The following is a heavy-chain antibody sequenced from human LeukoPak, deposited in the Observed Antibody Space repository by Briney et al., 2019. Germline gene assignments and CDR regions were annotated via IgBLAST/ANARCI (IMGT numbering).Heavy chain of an antibody. CDR1: GYTLSELS. Sequence: ASVKVSCKVSGYTLSELSMHWVRQSPGKGLEWMGGFDVAETDTIYAQKFQGRVTMTEDTSTDTAYMELDSLSSEDTAVYYCSSSGVEEWQGLHFWGQGTLVTVSS. J-gene: IGHJ4*02. CDR3: SSSGVEEWQGLHF. CDR2: FDVAETDT. D-gene: IGHD3-3*01. V-gene: IGHV1-24*01.